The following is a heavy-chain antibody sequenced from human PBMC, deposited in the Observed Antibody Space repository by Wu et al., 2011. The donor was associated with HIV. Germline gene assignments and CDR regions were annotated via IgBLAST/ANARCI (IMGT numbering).Heavy chain of an antibody. CDR3: ARXGVMTGDGSYYYYSGMDV. CDR2: ISSYNGNK. J-gene: IGHJ6*02. CDR1: GYTFTSYG. V-gene: IGHV1-18*01. D-gene: IGHD7-27*01. Sequence: QVQLVQSGAEVKKPGASVKVSCKASGYTFTSYGLSWVRQAPGQGLEWMGWISSYNGNKNYAQKFQGRVTMTTDTSTSTIYMELRSLRSDDTAVYYCARXGVMTGDGSYYYYSGMDVWGPRDHGHRLL.